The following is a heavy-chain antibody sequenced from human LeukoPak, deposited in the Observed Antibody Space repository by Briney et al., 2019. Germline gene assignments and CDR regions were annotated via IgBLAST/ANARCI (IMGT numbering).Heavy chain of an antibody. CDR1: GYTFTSYA. V-gene: IGHV1-3*01. J-gene: IGHJ4*02. D-gene: IGHD2-2*01. CDR3: ARSIVVVPAAMEGEFDY. CDR2: INAGNGDT. Sequence: ASVKVSCKASGYTFTSYAMHWVRQAPGQRLEWTGWINAGNGDTKYSQKFQGRVTITRDTSASTAYMELSSLRSEDTAVYYCARSIVVVPAAMEGEFDYWGQGTLVTVSS.